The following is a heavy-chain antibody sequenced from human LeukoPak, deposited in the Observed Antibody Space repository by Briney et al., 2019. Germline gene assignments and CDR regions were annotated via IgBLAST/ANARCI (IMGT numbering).Heavy chain of an antibody. CDR3: AGDRGGSYF. Sequence: PGGSRRLSCEGSAFIFSGHWMNWVRQTPGKGLEWVASIKEDGSERQYVDSVKGRFSISRDNAKNSLYLQMNSLRAEDTAVYYCAGDRGGSYFWGQGTLVTVSS. J-gene: IGHJ4*02. CDR2: IKEDGSER. CDR1: AFIFSGHW. D-gene: IGHD1-26*01. V-gene: IGHV3-7*01.